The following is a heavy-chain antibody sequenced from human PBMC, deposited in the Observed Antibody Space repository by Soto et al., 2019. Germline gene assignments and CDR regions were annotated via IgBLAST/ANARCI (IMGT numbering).Heavy chain of an antibody. J-gene: IGHJ4*02. CDR3: AHKRDVSRGFKY. CDR2: IYWDDDQ. CDR1: GFSFSINGVA. D-gene: IGHD3-10*01. V-gene: IGHV2-5*02. Sequence: QITLKESGPTLVKPTQTLTLTCTFSGFSFSINGVAVGWIRQPPGQALEWLALIYWDDDQRYNPSLKNRLTITKDTSRNQVVLTMTNMVPVDTATYYCAHKRDVSRGFKYWGQGTLVTVSS.